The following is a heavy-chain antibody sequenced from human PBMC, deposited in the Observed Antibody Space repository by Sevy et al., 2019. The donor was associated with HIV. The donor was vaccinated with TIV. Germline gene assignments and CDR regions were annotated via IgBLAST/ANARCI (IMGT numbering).Heavy chain of an antibody. D-gene: IGHD3-22*01. CDR3: AKAPNTYYYDSSGYSDAFDI. CDR2: ISWNSGSI. CDR1: AFTFDDYA. J-gene: IGHJ3*02. V-gene: IGHV3-9*01. Sequence: GGSLRLSCAASAFTFDDYAMHWVRQAPGKGLEWVSGISWNSGSIGYADSVKGRFTISRDNAKNSLYLQMNSLRAEDTALYYCAKAPNTYYYDSSGYSDAFDIWGRGTMVTVSS.